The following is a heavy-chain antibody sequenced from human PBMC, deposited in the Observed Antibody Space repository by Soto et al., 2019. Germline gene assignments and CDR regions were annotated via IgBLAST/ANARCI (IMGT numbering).Heavy chain of an antibody. CDR2: INPSGGST. D-gene: IGHD3-10*01. V-gene: IGHV1-46*01. J-gene: IGHJ6*02. Sequence: QVQLVQSGAEVKKPGASVKVSCKASGYTFTSYYMHWVRQAPGQGLEWMGIINPSGGSTSYAQKVQGRVTMTRDTSTSTVYMELSSLRSEDTAVYYCARGAPMVRGVEHYYYYGMDVWGQGTTVTVSS. CDR1: GYTFTSYY. CDR3: ARGAPMVRGVEHYYYYGMDV.